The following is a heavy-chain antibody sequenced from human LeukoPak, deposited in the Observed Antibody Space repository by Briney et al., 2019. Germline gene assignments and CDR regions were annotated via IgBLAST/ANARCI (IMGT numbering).Heavy chain of an antibody. CDR3: ASLDFNYDFWSGYSYFDH. Sequence: GGCLRLSCAASGFTFSSYEMNWGRQAPGKGLEWVSYISSSGSTIYYADSVKGRFTTYRDNAKNSLYLQMNSLRAEDTAVYYCASLDFNYDFWSGYSYFDHWGQGTLAIVSS. CDR1: GFTFSSYE. D-gene: IGHD3-3*01. J-gene: IGHJ4*02. V-gene: IGHV3-48*03. CDR2: ISSSGSTI.